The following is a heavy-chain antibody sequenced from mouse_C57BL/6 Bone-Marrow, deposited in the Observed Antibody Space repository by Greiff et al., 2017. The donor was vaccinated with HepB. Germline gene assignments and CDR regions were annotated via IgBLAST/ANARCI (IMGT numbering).Heavy chain of an antibody. CDR2: IDPSDSYT. D-gene: IGHD1-2*01. J-gene: IGHJ2*01. CDR1: GYTFTSYW. V-gene: IGHV1-50*01. CDR3: ARSFVY. Sequence: QVQLQQPGAELVKPGASVKLSCKASGYTFTSYWMQWVKQRPGQGLEWIGEIDPSDSYTNYNQKFKGKATLTVDTSSSTAYMQLSSLTSEDSAVYYCARSFVYWGQGTTLTVSS.